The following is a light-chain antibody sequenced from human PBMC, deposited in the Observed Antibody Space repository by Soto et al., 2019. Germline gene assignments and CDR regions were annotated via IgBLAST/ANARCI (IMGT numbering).Light chain of an antibody. Sequence: DIVMTQSPLSLPVTPGEPASISCRSSQSLRHHNGYYYLDWYLQKPRQSPQVLIYLGSNRASGVPDRVSGSGSGTVFTLKISRVEAGDVGVYYCIQTLQAPFSFGQGNKLAIK. J-gene: IGKJ2*01. CDR1: QSLRHHNGYYY. CDR3: IQTLQAPFS. V-gene: IGKV2-28*01. CDR2: LGS.